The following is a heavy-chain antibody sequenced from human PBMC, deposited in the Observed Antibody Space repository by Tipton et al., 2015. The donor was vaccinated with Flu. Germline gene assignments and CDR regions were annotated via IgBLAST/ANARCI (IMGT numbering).Heavy chain of an antibody. CDR1: GFSFSSYW. CDR2: INGDGSRT. D-gene: IGHD5-18*01. Sequence: GSLRLSCAASGFSFSSYWMHWVRQVPGKGLVWLSRINGDGSRTSYADSLKGRFTISRDNAKNTLYLQVSRLRGEDTAVYYCARDAMGDYYYGMDVWGQGTTVTGSS. J-gene: IGHJ6*02. V-gene: IGHV3-74*01. CDR3: ARDAMGDYYYGMDV.